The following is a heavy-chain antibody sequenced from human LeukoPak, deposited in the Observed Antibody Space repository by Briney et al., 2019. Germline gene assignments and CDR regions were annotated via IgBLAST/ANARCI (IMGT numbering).Heavy chain of an antibody. J-gene: IGHJ4*02. CDR2: LYSAGNT. V-gene: IGHV3-53*01. Sequence: GGTLRLSCAASGFTVITNDMTWVRQAPGKGLEWVSVLYSAGNTKYTDSVQGRFTISKDNSKKTLYLEMNSLSPDDTAVYYCARGVDPLAATSEAYGGEGTVVAV. D-gene: IGHD2-15*01. CDR1: GFTVITND. CDR3: ARGVDPLAATSEAY.